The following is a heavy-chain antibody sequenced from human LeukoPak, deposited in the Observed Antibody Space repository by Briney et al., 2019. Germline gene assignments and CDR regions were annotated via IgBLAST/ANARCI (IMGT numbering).Heavy chain of an antibody. D-gene: IGHD3-22*01. CDR3: ARGGAEWYYYDSSGYQGYFDY. V-gene: IGHV1-2*02. Sequence: GGSVKVSFKASGYTFTGYYMHWVRQAPGQGLEWMGWINPNSGGTNYAQKFQGRVTMTRDTSISTAYMELSRLRSDDTAVYYCARGGAEWYYYDSSGYQGYFDYWGQGTLVTVSS. CDR1: GYTFTGYY. CDR2: INPNSGGT. J-gene: IGHJ4*02.